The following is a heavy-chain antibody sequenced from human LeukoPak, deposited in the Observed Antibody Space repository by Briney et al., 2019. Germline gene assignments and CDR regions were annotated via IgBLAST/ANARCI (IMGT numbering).Heavy chain of an antibody. J-gene: IGHJ2*01. CDR2: IDTSGAT. Sequence: PLETLSLTCTVSGGSITTYYWSWIRQPAGKGLEWIGRIDTSGATNFNPSLRSRVTMSVETSKSQFSLSLSSVTAADTAVYYCARVYRQQYYWYFDLWGRGTLVTVSS. CDR3: ARVYRQQYYWYFDL. D-gene: IGHD5-24*01. V-gene: IGHV4-4*07. CDR1: GGSITTYY.